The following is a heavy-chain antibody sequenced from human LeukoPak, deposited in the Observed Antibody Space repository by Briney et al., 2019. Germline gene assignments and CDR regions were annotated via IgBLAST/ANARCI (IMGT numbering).Heavy chain of an antibody. CDR3: ARGHSSSWYYYYGMDV. CDR1: GYSISSGYY. J-gene: IGHJ6*02. CDR2: IYHSGST. V-gene: IGHV4-38-2*02. Sequence: SETLSLTCTVSGYSISSGYYWGWIRQPPGKGLEWIGSIYHSGSTYYNPSLKSRVTISVDKSKNQFSLKLSSVTAADTAVYYCARGHSSSWYYYYGMDVWGQGTTVTVSS. D-gene: IGHD6-13*01.